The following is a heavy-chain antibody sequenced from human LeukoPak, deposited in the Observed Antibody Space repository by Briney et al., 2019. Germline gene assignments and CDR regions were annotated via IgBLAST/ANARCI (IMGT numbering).Heavy chain of an antibody. V-gene: IGHV4-59*01. J-gene: IGHJ3*02. CDR3: ARTAYCGGDCPDDAFDI. CDR2: IYYSGST. CDR1: GGSISSYY. Sequence: PSETLSLTCTVSGGSISSYYWSWIRQPPGKGLEWIGYIYYSGSTNYNPSLKSRVTISVDTSKNQFSLKLSSVTAADTAVYYCARTAYCGGDCPDDAFDIWGQGTMVTVPS. D-gene: IGHD2-21*01.